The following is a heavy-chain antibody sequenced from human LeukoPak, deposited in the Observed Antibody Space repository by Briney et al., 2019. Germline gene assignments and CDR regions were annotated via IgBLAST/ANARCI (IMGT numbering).Heavy chain of an antibody. J-gene: IGHJ4*02. CDR2: ISDSGSSI. Sequence: PGGSLRLSCAASGFTFSNYEMNWVRQAPGKGLEWVSYISDSGSSIYYADSVKGRFTISRDNAKNSLYLQMNSLRAEDTAVYYCASVTIVGPTADYWGQGPLVTVSS. D-gene: IGHD1-26*01. CDR1: GFTFSNYE. CDR3: ASVTIVGPTADY. V-gene: IGHV3-48*03.